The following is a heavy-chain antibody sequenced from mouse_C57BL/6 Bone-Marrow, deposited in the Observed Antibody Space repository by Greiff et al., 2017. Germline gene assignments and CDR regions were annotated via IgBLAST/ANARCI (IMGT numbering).Heavy chain of an antibody. V-gene: IGHV5-4*01. D-gene: IGHD1-1*01. CDR2: ISDGGSYT. CDR3: ARDYYGSSY. J-gene: IGHJ2*01. Sequence: EVKLMESGGGLVKPGGSLKLSCAASGFTFSSYAMSWVRQTPEKRLEWVATISDGGSYTYYPDNVKGRFTISRDNAKNNLDLQMSHLKSEDTAMYYCARDYYGSSYWGQGTTLTVSS. CDR1: GFTFSSYA.